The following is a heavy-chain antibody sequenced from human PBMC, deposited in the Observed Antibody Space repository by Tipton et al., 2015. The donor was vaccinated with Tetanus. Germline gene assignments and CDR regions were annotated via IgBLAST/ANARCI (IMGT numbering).Heavy chain of an antibody. CDR2: IIPIFGTP. CDR1: GDTFSNYA. CDR3: ARDRDLGAPLDY. V-gene: IGHV1-69*06. J-gene: IGHJ4*02. Sequence: QLVQSEAEVKKPGSSVKVSCKASGDTFSNYAISWVRQAPGQGLEWMGGIIPIFGTPYYAQNFQGRVSIAADTSTNTAYMNLYSLTSDDTAIYYCARDRDLGAPLDYWGQGTLVTVSS. D-gene: IGHD1-26*01.